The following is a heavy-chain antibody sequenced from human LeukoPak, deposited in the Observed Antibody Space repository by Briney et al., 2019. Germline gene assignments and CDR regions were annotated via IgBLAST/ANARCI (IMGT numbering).Heavy chain of an antibody. CDR3: ARLHGSSSPVEVTVGHLNWFDP. CDR2: IYTSGYT. V-gene: IGHV4-4*07. D-gene: IGHD6-6*01. Sequence: SETLSLTCTVSGDSLSSSYWSWVRQPAGKGLEWIGRIYTSGYTNYNPSLKGRVTISVDTSKNQFSLKLSSVTAADTAVYYCARLHGSSSPVEVTVGHLNWFDPWGQGTLVTVSS. J-gene: IGHJ5*02. CDR1: GDSLSSSY.